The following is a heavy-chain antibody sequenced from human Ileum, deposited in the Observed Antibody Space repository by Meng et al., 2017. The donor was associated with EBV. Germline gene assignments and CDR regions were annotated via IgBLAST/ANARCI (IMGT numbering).Heavy chain of an antibody. J-gene: IGHJ4*02. CDR2: TSNSGST. CDR1: GVSISRSGW. V-gene: IGHV4-4*02. Sequence: VGVQGVGQGRVKPSEVLFLPWAVSGVSISRSGWWSWVRQPPGKGMEWIGETSNSGSTNYSPSLKSRVPISLDKSKNQLSLKLNSVTAADTAVYYCASSDYYRADYWGQGTLVTVSS. D-gene: IGHD3-22*01. CDR3: ASSDYYRADY.